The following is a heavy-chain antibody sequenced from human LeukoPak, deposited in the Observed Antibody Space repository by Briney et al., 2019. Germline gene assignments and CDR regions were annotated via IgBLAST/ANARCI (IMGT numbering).Heavy chain of an antibody. J-gene: IGHJ5*02. V-gene: IGHV4-4*07. D-gene: IGHD3-3*01. CDR3: ARETPSYYDFWSGYSSYNWFDP. CDR2: IYTSGST. CDR1: GGSISSYY. Sequence: SETLSLTCTVSGGSISSYYWSWIRQPAGKGLEWIGRIYTSGSTNYNPSLKSRVTMSVDTSKNQFSLKLSSVTAADTAVYYCARETPSYYDFWSGYSSYNWFDPWGQGTLVTVSS.